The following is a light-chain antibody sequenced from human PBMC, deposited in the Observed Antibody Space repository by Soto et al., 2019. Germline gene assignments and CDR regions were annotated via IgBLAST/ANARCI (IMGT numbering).Light chain of an antibody. CDR1: QPISSW. Sequence: DIQMTQSPSSISASVGDIVTITCRASQPISSWLAWYQQVPGQAPYLLIYPASTLQSGVPSRFSGSGSGTDFTLTINSLQPADFATYYCQQGYNFPRAFGQGTRVEI. CDR2: PAS. J-gene: IGKJ1*01. V-gene: IGKV1-12*01. CDR3: QQGYNFPRA.